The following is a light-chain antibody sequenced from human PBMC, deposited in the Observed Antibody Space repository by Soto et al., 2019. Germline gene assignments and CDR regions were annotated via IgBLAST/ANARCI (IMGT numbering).Light chain of an antibody. CDR3: QQRSDWPLT. V-gene: IGKV3-11*01. CDR2: DVS. J-gene: IGKJ5*01. Sequence: ETEWTRAAATLCVSLGERRTISCRASQSVTSYLAWYQQKRGQAPRLLIYDVSNRASGIPARFSGSESETDCTLTISSLQKEDGAVYYCQQRSDWPLTFCQGTRLEIK. CDR1: QSVTSY.